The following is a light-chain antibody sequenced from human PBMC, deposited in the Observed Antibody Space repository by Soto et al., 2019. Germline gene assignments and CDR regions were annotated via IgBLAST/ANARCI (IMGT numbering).Light chain of an antibody. CDR2: DVS. CDR1: SSDVGGYNY. V-gene: IGLV2-14*01. J-gene: IGLJ2*01. Sequence: QSALTQPASVSGSPGQSITISCTGTSSDVGGYNYVSWYQQHPGKAPKLMIYDVSNRPSGVSNRFSGSKSGNTASLTISGLQAEDEPHYYCSSYTSSSTLMVFGGGTKLTVL. CDR3: SSYTSSSTLMV.